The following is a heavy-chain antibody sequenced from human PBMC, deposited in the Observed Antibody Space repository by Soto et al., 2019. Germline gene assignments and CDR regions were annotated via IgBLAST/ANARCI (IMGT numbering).Heavy chain of an antibody. V-gene: IGHV4-59*01. J-gene: IGHJ5*02. D-gene: IGHD3-22*01. CDR3: ASENYYYDSSVWFDP. CDR2: IYYSGST. Sequence: SETLSLTCTVSGGSISSYYWSWIRQPPGKGLEWIGYIYYSGSTNYNPSLKSRVTISVDTSKNQFSLKLSSVTAADTAVYYCASENYYYDSSVWFDPWGQGTLVTVSS. CDR1: GGSISSYY.